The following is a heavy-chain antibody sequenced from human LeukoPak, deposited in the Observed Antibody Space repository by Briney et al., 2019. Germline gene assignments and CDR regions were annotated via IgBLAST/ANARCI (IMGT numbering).Heavy chain of an antibody. CDR3: ARDTYYYGSGSYYNTYYYYYMDV. CDR1: GYTFTSYG. D-gene: IGHD3-10*01. J-gene: IGHJ6*03. CDR2: ISAYSGNT. Sequence: GASVKVSCKASGYTFTSYGISWVRQAPGQGLEWMGWISAYSGNTNYAQKLQGRVTMTTDTSTSTAYMELRSLRSDDTAVYYCARDTYYYGSGSYYNTYYYYYMDVWGKGTTVTVSS. V-gene: IGHV1-18*01.